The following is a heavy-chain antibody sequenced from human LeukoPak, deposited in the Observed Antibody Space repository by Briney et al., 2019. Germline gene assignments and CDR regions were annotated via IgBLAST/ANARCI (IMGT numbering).Heavy chain of an antibody. CDR1: GFTFSHYW. Sequence: PGGSLRLSCKVSGFTFSHYWMGWVRQAPGKGLEWVANIKQDETEKYYVGSVKGRFTVSRDNARNLVFLQMNSLRDDDTAVYYCARVVDGASFDSWGQGTLVTVSS. CDR2: IKQDETEK. J-gene: IGHJ4*02. CDR3: ARVVDGASFDS. V-gene: IGHV3-7*01. D-gene: IGHD1-26*01.